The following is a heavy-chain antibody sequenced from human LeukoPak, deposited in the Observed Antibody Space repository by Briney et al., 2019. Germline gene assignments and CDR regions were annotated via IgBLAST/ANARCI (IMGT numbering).Heavy chain of an antibody. Sequence: GGSLRLSCAASGFTFSNYAMHWVRQGLVKGLESMAVVSHDGIQTYYADSVKGRFTISRDNAKNSLYLQMNSLRDEDTAVYYCARDQFYAFDIWGKGTMVTVSS. V-gene: IGHV3-30-3*01. CDR2: VSHDGIQT. J-gene: IGHJ3*02. CDR1: GFTFSNYA. CDR3: ARDQFYAFDI.